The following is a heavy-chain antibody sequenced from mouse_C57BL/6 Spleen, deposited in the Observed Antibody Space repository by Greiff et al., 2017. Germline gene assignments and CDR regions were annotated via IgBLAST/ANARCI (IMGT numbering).Heavy chain of an antibody. CDR3: AREGDYYGSLYYFDY. CDR2: ISDGGSYT. Sequence: EVHLVESGGGLVKPGGSLKLSCAASGFTFSSYAMSWVRQTPEKRLEWVATISDGGSYTYYPDNVKGRFTISRDNAKNNLYLQMSHLKSEDTAMYYCAREGDYYGSLYYFDYWGQGTTLTVSS. J-gene: IGHJ2*01. D-gene: IGHD1-1*01. V-gene: IGHV5-4*01. CDR1: GFTFSSYA.